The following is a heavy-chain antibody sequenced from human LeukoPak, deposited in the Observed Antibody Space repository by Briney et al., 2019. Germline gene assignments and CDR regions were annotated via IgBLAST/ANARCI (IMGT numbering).Heavy chain of an antibody. D-gene: IGHD3-10*01. CDR2: IKSKTDGGTT. CDR1: GFTFSNAW. J-gene: IGHJ4*02. CDR3: ARGGTMVRGVIRPFDY. Sequence: PGGSLRLSCAASGFTFSNAWMSWVRQAPGKGLEWVGRIKSKTDGGTTDYAAPVKGRFTISRDNAKNSLYLQMNSLRAEDTAVYYCARGGTMVRGVIRPFDYWGQGTLVTVSS. V-gene: IGHV3-15*01.